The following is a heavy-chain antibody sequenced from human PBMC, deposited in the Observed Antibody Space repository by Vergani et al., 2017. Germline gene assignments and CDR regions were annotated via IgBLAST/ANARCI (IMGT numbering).Heavy chain of an antibody. Sequence: QVQLVQSGSELKKPGASVKISCKASNYNFTYHAIHWVRQAPGQGLEWMGLINTRTGDPKFAQGFSGRFVFSLNTPVTTAHLQISSLKAEDTAIYYCARHTTYTDSWGQGTLVTVSS. J-gene: IGHJ4*02. D-gene: IGHD1-1*01. CDR2: INTRTGDP. CDR1: NYNFTYHA. CDR3: ARHTTYTDS. V-gene: IGHV7-4-1*02.